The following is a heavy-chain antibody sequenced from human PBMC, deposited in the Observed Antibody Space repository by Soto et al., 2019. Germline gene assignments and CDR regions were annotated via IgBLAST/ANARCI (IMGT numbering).Heavy chain of an antibody. V-gene: IGHV1-69*13. CDR3: AKVRYSSPMGYYYGMDV. Sequence: SVKVSCKASRVAFSKFIVTWVRQAPGLGLEWVGGIIPIFGTANYAQKFQGRVTITADESTSTSYMEVNNLRSEDTAVYYCAKVRYSSPMGYYYGMDVWGQGTTATVSS. D-gene: IGHD6-19*01. CDR2: IIPIFGTA. J-gene: IGHJ6*02. CDR1: RVAFSKFI.